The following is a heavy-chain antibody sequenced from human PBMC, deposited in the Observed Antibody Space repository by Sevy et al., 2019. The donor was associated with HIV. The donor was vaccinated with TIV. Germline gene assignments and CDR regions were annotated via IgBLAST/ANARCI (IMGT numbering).Heavy chain of an antibody. D-gene: IGHD1-1*01. CDR3: ARDSTTRPRVLDY. Sequence: ETLSLTCSVSGGSISSYFWTWVRQSPGKGLEWIGNIYFTGNTDYSPSLNSRVTLSLDTSKSQFSLTLKSVTAADTAIYFCARDSTTRPRVLDYWGQGTLVTVSS. CDR1: GGSISSYF. V-gene: IGHV4-59*01. CDR2: IYFTGNT. J-gene: IGHJ4*02.